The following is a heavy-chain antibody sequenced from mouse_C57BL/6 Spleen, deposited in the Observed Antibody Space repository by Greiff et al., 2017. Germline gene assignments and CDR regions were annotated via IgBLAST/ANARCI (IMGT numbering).Heavy chain of an antibody. CDR3: ARRGIYYVNYLDY. D-gene: IGHD2-1*01. Sequence: QVQLQQPGAELVKPGASVKLSCKASGYTFTSYWMQWVKQRPGQGLEWIGEIDPSDSYTNYNQKFKGKATLTVDTSSSTAYLQLSSLTSEDSAVYYCARRGIYYVNYLDYWGQGTPLTVSS. CDR1: GYTFTSYW. CDR2: IDPSDSYT. J-gene: IGHJ2*01. V-gene: IGHV1-50*01.